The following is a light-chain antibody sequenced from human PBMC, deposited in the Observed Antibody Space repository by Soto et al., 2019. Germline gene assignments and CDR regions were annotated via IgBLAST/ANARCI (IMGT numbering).Light chain of an antibody. Sequence: ERVMTQSPDTLSVSPGERATLSCWASQSVSSKLAWYQQKPGQAPRLLIHGATTRATGIPARFSGSGSGTEFTLTISSLQSEDFAVYYCQQYNNWPRTFGQGTKVDIK. CDR3: QQYNNWPRT. CDR1: QSVSSK. J-gene: IGKJ1*01. V-gene: IGKV3-15*01. CDR2: GAT.